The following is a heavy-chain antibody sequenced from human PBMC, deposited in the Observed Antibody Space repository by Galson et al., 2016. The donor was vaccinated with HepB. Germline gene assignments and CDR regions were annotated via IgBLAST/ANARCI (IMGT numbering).Heavy chain of an antibody. J-gene: IGHJ4*02. CDR3: ASGGTSPYYFKS. CDR1: GDSITHFY. V-gene: IGHV4-59*08. CDR2: IYYSGIT. D-gene: IGHD1-26*01. Sequence: SETLSLTCTVSGDSITHFYWNWIRQTPGHGLEWIGQIYYSGITVYSPALRSRVTISEDTSKRQFSLTLRSVTATDTAVYYCASGGTSPYYFKSWGRGTLVVVSS.